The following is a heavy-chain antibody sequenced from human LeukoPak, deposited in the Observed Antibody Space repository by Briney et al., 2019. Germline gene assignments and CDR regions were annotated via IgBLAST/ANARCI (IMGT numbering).Heavy chain of an antibody. CDR1: GGSISTYY. J-gene: IGHJ3*02. CDR2: IYYSGST. CDR3: ARGARARWELSVYAFDI. V-gene: IGHV4-39*07. Sequence: SETLSLTCTVSGGSISTYYWGWIRQAPGKGLEWIGSIYYSGSTYYNPSLKSRVTTSVDTSKNQFSLKLSSVTAADTAVYYCARGARARWELSVYAFDIWGQGTMVTVSS. D-gene: IGHD1-26*01.